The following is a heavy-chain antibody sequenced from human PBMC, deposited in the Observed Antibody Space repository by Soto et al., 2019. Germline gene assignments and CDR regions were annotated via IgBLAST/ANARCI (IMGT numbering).Heavy chain of an antibody. CDR2: IKSDSSSL. J-gene: IGHJ3*02. Sequence: VQLVESGGGLVEPGGSLRLSCAASGFTFSTYLMNWVRQAPGKGLEWVSSIKSDSSSLYYADSVKGRFTISRDNAKNSLHLQRNSLRVEDTAMYFCARKPMTGSQSGAFDIWGQGTMVTVSS. V-gene: IGHV3-21*06. CDR1: GFTFSTYL. CDR3: ARKPMTGSQSGAFDI. D-gene: IGHD3-9*01.